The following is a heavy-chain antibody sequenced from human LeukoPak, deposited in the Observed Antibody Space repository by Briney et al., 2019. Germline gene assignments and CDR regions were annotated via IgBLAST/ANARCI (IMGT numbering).Heavy chain of an antibody. Sequence: GGSLRLSCAAPGFTFSDYYMNWIRQAPGKGLEWISYISSDGSTIYYGDSVKGRFTISRDNAKNSLYLQMNNLRADDTAVYYCARVAYGDNWYLDLWGRGSLVTVSS. J-gene: IGHJ2*01. CDR2: ISSDGSTI. CDR1: GFTFSDYY. CDR3: ARVAYGDNWYLDL. D-gene: IGHD4-23*01. V-gene: IGHV3-11*01.